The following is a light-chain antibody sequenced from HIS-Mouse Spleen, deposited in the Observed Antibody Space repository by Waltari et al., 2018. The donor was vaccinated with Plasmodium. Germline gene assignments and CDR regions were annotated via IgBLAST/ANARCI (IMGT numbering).Light chain of an antibody. V-gene: IGKV3-11*01. J-gene: IGKJ4*01. Sequence: RATLSCRASQSVSSYLAWYQQKPGQAPRLLTYDASNRATGIPARFSGSGSGTDFTLTISSLEPEDFAVYYCQQRSNWPRVLTFGGGTKVEIK. CDR3: QQRSNWPRVLT. CDR1: QSVSSY. CDR2: DAS.